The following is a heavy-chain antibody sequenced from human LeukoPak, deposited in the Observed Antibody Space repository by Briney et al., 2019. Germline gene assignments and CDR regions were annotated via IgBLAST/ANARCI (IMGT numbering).Heavy chain of an antibody. V-gene: IGHV3-23*01. J-gene: IGHJ4*02. D-gene: IGHD6-13*01. CDR1: GFIFSNYA. CDR2: ISGGGYNT. CDR3: AKDRSSWYYPFDY. Sequence: PGGSLRLPCAASGFIFSNYAINWVRQAPGKGLEWVSAISGGGYNTYYADSVKGRFTMPRDNSKNTVYLQMDSLRAEDTAIYYCAKDRSSWYYPFDYWGQGTLVTVSS.